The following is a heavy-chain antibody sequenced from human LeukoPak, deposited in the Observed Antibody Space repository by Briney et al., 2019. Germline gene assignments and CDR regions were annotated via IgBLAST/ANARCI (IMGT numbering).Heavy chain of an antibody. J-gene: IGHJ3*02. CDR3: ARDSSGYFGYDAFDI. CDR2: INPNSGGT. CDR1: GYTFTGYY. V-gene: IGHV1-2*02. D-gene: IGHD3-22*01. Sequence: GASAKVSCKASGYTFTGYYMHWVRQAPGQGLEWMGWINPNSGGTNYAQKFQGRVTMTRNTSISTAYMELSRLRSDDTAVYYCARDSSGYFGYDAFDIWGQGTMVTVSS.